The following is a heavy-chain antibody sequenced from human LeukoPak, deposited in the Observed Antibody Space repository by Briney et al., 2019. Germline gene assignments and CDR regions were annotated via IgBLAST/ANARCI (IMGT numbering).Heavy chain of an antibody. D-gene: IGHD4/OR15-4a*01. J-gene: IGHJ5*02. CDR1: GFTFSSFW. Sequence: GGSLRLSCAASGFTFSSFWMHWVRHAPGKGLVWVSRINSDGSSTNYADSVKGRFTISRDNAKNTLYLQMNSLRAEDTAVYYCARVGTISAPWGQGTLVTVSS. CDR3: ARVGTISAP. V-gene: IGHV3-74*01. CDR2: INSDGSST.